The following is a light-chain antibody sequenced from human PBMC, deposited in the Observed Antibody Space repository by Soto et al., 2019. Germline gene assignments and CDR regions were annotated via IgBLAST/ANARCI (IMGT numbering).Light chain of an antibody. Sequence: DIQLTQSPSSLSASVGDRVTISCRASQSISNSLNWYQKKPGKAPNLLIYGTSGLHSGVPSRFSGSGSGTDFTLTISSLQRGDFATYYCQQSYSSLWMFGQGTTGDIK. J-gene: IGKJ1*01. CDR2: GTS. CDR1: QSISNS. V-gene: IGKV1-39*01. CDR3: QQSYSSLWM.